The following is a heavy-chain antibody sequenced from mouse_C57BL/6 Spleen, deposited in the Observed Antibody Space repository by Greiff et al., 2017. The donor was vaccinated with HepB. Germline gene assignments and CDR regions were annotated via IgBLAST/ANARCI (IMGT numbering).Heavy chain of an antibody. J-gene: IGHJ2*01. D-gene: IGHD2-13*01. CDR1: GYTFTDYE. Sequence: VQLVESGAELVRPGASVTLSCTASGYTFTDYEMHWVKQTSVHGLEWIGAIDPETGGTDYNQKFKGKAIPTADKSSSTAYMELRSLTSEDSAVYYYTGGIYYGAHFDCWGQGTTLTVSS. CDR2: IDPETGGT. CDR3: TGGIYYGAHFDC. V-gene: IGHV1-15*01.